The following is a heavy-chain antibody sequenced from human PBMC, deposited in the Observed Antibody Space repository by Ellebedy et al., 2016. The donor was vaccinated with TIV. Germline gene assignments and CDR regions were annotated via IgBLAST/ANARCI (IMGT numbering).Heavy chain of an antibody. D-gene: IGHD5-18*01. CDR1: GFTFSSYS. Sequence: PGGSLRLSCAASGFTFSSYSMNWVRQAPGKGLECVSYISISSGTIYYADSVKGRFTISRDNAKNSLYLQMNSLRAEDTAVYYCARERGYSYGYSDYWGQGTLVTVSS. V-gene: IGHV3-48*01. CDR3: ARERGYSYGYSDY. CDR2: ISISSGTI. J-gene: IGHJ4*02.